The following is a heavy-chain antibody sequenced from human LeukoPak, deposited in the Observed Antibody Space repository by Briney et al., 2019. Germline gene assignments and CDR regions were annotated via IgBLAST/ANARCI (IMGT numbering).Heavy chain of an antibody. D-gene: IGHD3-16*02. CDR2: VYYGGYT. CDR3: ARRVISLDAFDI. V-gene: IGHV4-39*01. Sequence: SETLSLTCTVSGGSISSSHYDWRSIRQPPGKGLEWIGNVYYGGYTYNNPSLKTRITISVDTSKNQFSLQLNSVTATDTAIYYCARRVISLDAFDIWGQGTIVTVPS. CDR1: GGSISSSHYD. J-gene: IGHJ3*02.